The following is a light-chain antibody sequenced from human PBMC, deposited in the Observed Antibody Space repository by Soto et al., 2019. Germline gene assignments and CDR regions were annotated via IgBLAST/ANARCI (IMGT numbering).Light chain of an antibody. CDR2: GAS. J-gene: IGKJ4*01. CDR1: QSVSSSY. V-gene: IGKV3-20*01. CDR3: QQYGSSPLT. Sequence: EIVLTQSPGTLSLSPGERATLSCRASQSVSSSYLAWYQHKPCQAPRLLLYGASSRATGIPDRFSGGGSGTDFPLTISRLEPEDFAVYYGQQYGSSPLTFGGGTKVEIK.